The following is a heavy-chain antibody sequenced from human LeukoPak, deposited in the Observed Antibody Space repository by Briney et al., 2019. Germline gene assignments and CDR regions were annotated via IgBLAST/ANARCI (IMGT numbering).Heavy chain of an antibody. CDR1: GGSISSYY. J-gene: IGHJ4*02. CDR2: IYYSGST. D-gene: IGHD6-19*01. Sequence: SETLSLTCTVSGGSISSYYWSWIRQPPGKGLEWIGYIYYSGSTNYNPSLKSRVTISVDTSKNQFSLKLSSVTVADTAVYYCARGGQQWLVTAIDYWGQGTLVTVSS. CDR3: ARGGQQWLVTAIDY. V-gene: IGHV4-59*12.